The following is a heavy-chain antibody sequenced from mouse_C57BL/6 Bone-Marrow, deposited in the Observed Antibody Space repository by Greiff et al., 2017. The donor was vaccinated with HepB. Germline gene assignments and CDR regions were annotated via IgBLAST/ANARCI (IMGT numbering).Heavy chain of an antibody. CDR1: GFTFSDYY. CDR2: ISNGGGST. Sequence: EVMLVESGGGLVQPGGSLKLSCAASGFTFSDYYMYWVRQTPEKRLEWVAYISNGGGSTYYPDTVKGRFAISRANAKNTLYLQMSRLKSEDTAMYYGARQDDGYYWCAYWGQGTLVTVSA. J-gene: IGHJ3*01. D-gene: IGHD2-3*01. V-gene: IGHV5-12*01. CDR3: ARQDDGYYWCAY.